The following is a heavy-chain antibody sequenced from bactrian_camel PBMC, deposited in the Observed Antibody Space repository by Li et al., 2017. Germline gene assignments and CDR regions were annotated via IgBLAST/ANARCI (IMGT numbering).Heavy chain of an antibody. CDR1: GSTDRAVC. CDR2: IDLRGTRT. CDR3: AKDVTRDLSRVA. J-gene: IGHJ4*01. Sequence: HVQLVESGGGSVQAGGSLSLTCAASGSTDRAVCMAWFRQAPGKEREGVATIDLRGTRTYLGDSVKGRFTISRDNAKNTLYLQLKNLTTEDTAMYYCAKDVTRDLSRVARGQGTQVTVS. D-gene: IGHD7*01. V-gene: IGHV3S1*01.